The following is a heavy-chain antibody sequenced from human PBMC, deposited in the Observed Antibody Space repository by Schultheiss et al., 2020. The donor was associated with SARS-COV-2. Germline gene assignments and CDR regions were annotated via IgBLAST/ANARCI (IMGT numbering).Heavy chain of an antibody. V-gene: IGHV3-9*03. CDR2: ISWNSGSI. CDR3: AKGWGDTAMVGFDY. D-gene: IGHD5-18*01. J-gene: IGHJ4*02. Sequence: GGSLRLSCAASGFTFSSYAMSWVRQAPGKGLEWVSGISWNSGSIGYADSVKGRFTISRDNAKNSLYLQMNSLRAEDMALYYCAKGWGDTAMVGFDYWGQGTLVTVSS. CDR1: GFTFSSYA.